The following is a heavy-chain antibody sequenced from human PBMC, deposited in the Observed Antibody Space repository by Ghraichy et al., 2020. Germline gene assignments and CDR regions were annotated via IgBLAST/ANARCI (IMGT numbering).Heavy chain of an antibody. J-gene: IGHJ6*03. CDR2: IYHSGGT. Sequence: SETLSLTCAVSGGSISSSNWWSWVRQPPGKGLEWIGEIYHSGGTNYSPSLKSRVTVSVDKSKNQFSLKMSSVTAADTAVYFCARKIHCTSNSCYGGYYYYYMDVWGKGTTVTVSS. CDR3: ARKIHCTSNSCYGGYYYYYMDV. V-gene: IGHV4-4*02. D-gene: IGHD2-2*01. CDR1: GGSISSSNW.